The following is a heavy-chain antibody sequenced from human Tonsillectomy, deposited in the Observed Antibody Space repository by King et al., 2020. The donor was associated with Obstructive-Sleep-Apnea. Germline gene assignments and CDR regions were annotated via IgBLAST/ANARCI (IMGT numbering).Heavy chain of an antibody. V-gene: IGHV3-30*18. CDR3: AKDPSLGSSGGTLNWFDP. J-gene: IGHJ5*02. CDR2: ISNDESNK. D-gene: IGHD6-25*01. CDR1: GFNFSNYA. Sequence: VQLVESGGGAVQAGRSLRLSCAASGFNFSNYAMHWIRQAPGKGLEWVAVISNDESNKYYLDSVMGRFTISRDNSKNTFYLQMNSLRPEDTAVYYCAKDPSLGSSGGTLNWFDPWGQGTLVTVSA.